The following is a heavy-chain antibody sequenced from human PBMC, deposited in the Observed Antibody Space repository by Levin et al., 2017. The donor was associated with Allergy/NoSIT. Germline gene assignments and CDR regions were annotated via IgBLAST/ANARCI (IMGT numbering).Heavy chain of an antibody. CDR2: ISYDGNNK. D-gene: IGHD3-22*01. V-gene: IGHV3-30*04. CDR1: EFTFSGHP. Sequence: LPGGSLRLSCAASEFTFSGHPIHWVRQAPGKGLEWVAVISYDGNNKYYSDSVKGRFTISRDNSKNTLYLQMNSLRAEDTAVYYGARDPTYYYDTGGSQNYYYFGMDVWGQGTTVTVSS. J-gene: IGHJ6*02. CDR3: ARDPTYYYDTGGSQNYYYFGMDV.